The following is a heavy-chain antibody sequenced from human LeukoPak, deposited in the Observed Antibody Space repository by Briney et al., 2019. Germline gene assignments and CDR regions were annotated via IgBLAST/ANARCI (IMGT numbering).Heavy chain of an antibody. V-gene: IGHV1-18*04. Sequence: ASVKVSCKASGYTFTSYGISWVRQAPGQGLEWMGWISTYIGNTNYAQKLQGRVTMTTDTSTSTAYMELRSLRSDDTAVYYCSRDGPPDGENYYFCGMDVWGKGTTVTVSS. J-gene: IGHJ6*04. CDR3: SRDGPPDGENYYFCGMDV. CDR1: GYTFTSYG. D-gene: IGHD4-17*01. CDR2: ISTYIGNT.